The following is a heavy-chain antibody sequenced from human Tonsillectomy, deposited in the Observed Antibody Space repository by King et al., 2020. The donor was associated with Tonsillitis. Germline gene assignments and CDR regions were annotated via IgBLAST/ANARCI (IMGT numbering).Heavy chain of an antibody. Sequence: VQLVESGGGLVQPGGSLRLSCAASGFTFSSYAMSWVRQAPGKGLEWVSAIRGSGGSTYYADSVKGRFTISRDNSKNTLYLQMNSLRAEDTAVYYCAKDGCSSTSCYTYKYYYYYYMDVWGKGTTVTVSS. D-gene: IGHD2-2*02. J-gene: IGHJ6*03. CDR3: AKDGCSSTSCYTYKYYYYYYMDV. CDR2: IRGSGGST. CDR1: GFTFSSYA. V-gene: IGHV3-23*04.